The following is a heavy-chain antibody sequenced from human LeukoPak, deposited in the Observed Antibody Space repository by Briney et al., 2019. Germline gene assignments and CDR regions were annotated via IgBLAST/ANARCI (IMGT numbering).Heavy chain of an antibody. V-gene: IGHV4-38-2*02. CDR1: GYSISSGYY. J-gene: IGHJ3*02. Sequence: SETLSLTCTVSGYSISSGYYWGWIRQPPGKGLEWIGSIYHSGSTYYNPSLKSRVTISVDTSKNQFSLKLSSVTAADTAVYYCASLVGATRGAAAFDIWGQGTMVTVSS. CDR2: IYHSGST. D-gene: IGHD1-26*01. CDR3: ASLVGATRGAAAFDI.